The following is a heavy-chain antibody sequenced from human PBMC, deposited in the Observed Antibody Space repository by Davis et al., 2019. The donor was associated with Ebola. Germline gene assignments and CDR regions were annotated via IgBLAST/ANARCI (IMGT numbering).Heavy chain of an antibody. Sequence: PSETLSLTCTVSGDSFSSYFWTWIRQPLGKGLEWIGNIYYSGSTNYNPSLKSRVTISVDTSKNQFSLKLTSVTAADTAVYYCARQGGSYSYDYWGQGTLVTVSS. CDR1: GDSFSSYF. J-gene: IGHJ4*02. CDR2: IYYSGST. V-gene: IGHV4-59*01. D-gene: IGHD1-26*01. CDR3: ARQGGSYSYDY.